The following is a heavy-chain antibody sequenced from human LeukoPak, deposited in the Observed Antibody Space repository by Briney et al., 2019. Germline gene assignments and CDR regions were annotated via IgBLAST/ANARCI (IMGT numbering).Heavy chain of an antibody. J-gene: IGHJ5*02. D-gene: IGHD6-19*01. CDR3: ARILAVAGPDLYGPFGP. Sequence: GESLKISCKGCGYSFTSYWIGWVRQMPGKGLEWMGIIYPGDSDTRYSPSFQGQVTISADKSISTAYLQWSSLKASDTAMYYCARILAVAGPDLYGPFGPWGQGTLVTVSS. CDR2: IYPGDSDT. V-gene: IGHV5-51*01. CDR1: GYSFTSYW.